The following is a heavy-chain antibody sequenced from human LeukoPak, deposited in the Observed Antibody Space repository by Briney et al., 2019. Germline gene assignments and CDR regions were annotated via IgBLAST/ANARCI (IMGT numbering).Heavy chain of an antibody. CDR3: ARHRGSGQFLYYYYGMDV. CDR2: IYYSGST. CDR1: GGSITNYY. Sequence: PSETLSLTCTVSGGSITNYYWSWIRQPPGKGLEWIGHIYYSGSTNFNPSLKSRVTISVDTSKNQFSLKLSSVTAADTAVYYCARHRGSGQFLYYYYGMDVWGQGTTVTVSS. D-gene: IGHD3-10*01. J-gene: IGHJ6*02. V-gene: IGHV4-59*01.